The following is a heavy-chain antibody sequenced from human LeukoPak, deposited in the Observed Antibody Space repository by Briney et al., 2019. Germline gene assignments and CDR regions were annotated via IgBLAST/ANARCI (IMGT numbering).Heavy chain of an antibody. CDR1: GFTFGDYA. V-gene: IGHV3-49*04. Sequence: GGSLRLSCTASGFTFGDYAMSWVRQAPGKGLEWVGFIRSKAYGGTTEYAASVKGRFTISRDDSKNIAYLQMNSLKTEDTAVYYCTRGYTLDYWGQGTLVTVSS. CDR3: TRGYTLDY. J-gene: IGHJ4*02. D-gene: IGHD1-20*01. CDR2: IRSKAYGGTT.